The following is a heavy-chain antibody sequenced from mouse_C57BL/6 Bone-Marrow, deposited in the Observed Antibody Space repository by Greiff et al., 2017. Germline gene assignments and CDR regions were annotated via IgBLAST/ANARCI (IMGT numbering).Heavy chain of an antibody. Sequence: QVQLQQPGAELVKPGASVKLSCKASGYTFTSYWMHWVKQRPGQGLEWIGMIHPNSGSTNYNEKFKSKATLTVDKSSSTAYMLLSSLTSDDSAVYYCARAPMTAVVATPFAYWGQGTLVTVSA. D-gene: IGHD1-1*01. J-gene: IGHJ3*01. CDR2: IHPNSGST. V-gene: IGHV1-64*01. CDR3: ARAPMTAVVATPFAY. CDR1: GYTFTSYW.